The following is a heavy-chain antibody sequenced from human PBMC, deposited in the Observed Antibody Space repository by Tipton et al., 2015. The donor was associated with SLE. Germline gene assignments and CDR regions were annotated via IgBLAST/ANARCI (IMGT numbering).Heavy chain of an antibody. CDR3: AREPYYYDSSGYYVSWFDP. CDR1: GYSISSGYY. CDR2: VYHGGT. V-gene: IGHV4-38-2*01. J-gene: IGHJ5*02. D-gene: IGHD3-22*01. Sequence: TLSLTCVVSGYSISSGYYWGWVRQPPGKGLEWGGSVYHGGTHYNPSPKSRVTISVDTSKNQFSLKLSSVTAADTAVYYCAREPYYYDSSGYYVSWFDPWGQGTLVTVSS.